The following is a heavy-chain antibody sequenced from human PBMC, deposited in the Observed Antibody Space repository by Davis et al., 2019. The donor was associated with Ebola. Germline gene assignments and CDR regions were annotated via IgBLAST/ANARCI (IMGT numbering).Heavy chain of an antibody. CDR1: GGSISSYY. D-gene: IGHD2-8*01. J-gene: IGHJ5*02. Sequence: SETLSLTCTVSGGSISSYYWSWIRQPPGKGLEWIGYIYYSGSTNYNPSLKSRVTITVDTSKNQFSLKLSSVTAADTAVYYCARGDIVLMVYATTRVHVRFDPWGQGTLVTVSS. CDR3: ARGDIVLMVYATTRVHVRFDP. CDR2: IYYSGST. V-gene: IGHV4-59*12.